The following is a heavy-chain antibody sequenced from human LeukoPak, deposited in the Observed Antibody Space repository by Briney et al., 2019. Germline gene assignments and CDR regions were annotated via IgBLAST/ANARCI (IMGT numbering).Heavy chain of an antibody. V-gene: IGHV1-69*01. Sequence: SVKVSCKASGGTFSSYAISWVRQAPGQGLEWMGGIIPIFGTANYAQKFQGRVTITADESTSTACMELSSLRSEDTAVYYCARDYYGSGSYYNYYYYYYMDVWGKGTTVTVSS. CDR2: IIPIFGTA. CDR3: ARDYYGSGSYYNYYYYYYMDV. D-gene: IGHD3-10*01. CDR1: GGTFSSYA. J-gene: IGHJ6*03.